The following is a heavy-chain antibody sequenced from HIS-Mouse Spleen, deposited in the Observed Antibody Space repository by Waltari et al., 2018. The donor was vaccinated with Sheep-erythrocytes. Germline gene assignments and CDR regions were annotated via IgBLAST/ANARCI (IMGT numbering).Heavy chain of an antibody. V-gene: IGHV4-39*01. D-gene: IGHD3-22*01. Sequence: QLQLQESGPGLVKPSETLSLTCTVSGGSISSSSYYWGWIRQPPGKGLEWIGSIYYSESTYYNPSLKSRGTISVDTSKNQFSLKLSSVTAADTAVYYCARLYYYDSSGYYFDYWGQGTLVTVSS. CDR2: IYYSEST. J-gene: IGHJ4*02. CDR1: GGSISSSSYY. CDR3: ARLYYYDSSGYYFDY.